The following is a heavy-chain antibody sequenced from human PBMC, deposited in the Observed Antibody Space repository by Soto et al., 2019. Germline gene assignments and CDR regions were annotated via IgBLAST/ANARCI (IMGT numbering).Heavy chain of an antibody. D-gene: IGHD2-15*01. Sequence: GSLRLPCSASGFIFRSYWMNWVRQAPGKGLEWVANINQDGGEKNYVDSVRGRFIISKDNAENSLYLQMNDLRAEDTAVYYCARDGVAAGCYLDNWGQGTPVTVSS. CDR1: GFIFRSYW. CDR2: INQDGGEK. V-gene: IGHV3-7*01. CDR3: ARDGVAAGCYLDN. J-gene: IGHJ4*02.